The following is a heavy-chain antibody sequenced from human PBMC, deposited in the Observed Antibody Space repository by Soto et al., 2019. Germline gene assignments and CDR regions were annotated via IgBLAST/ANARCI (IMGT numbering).Heavy chain of an antibody. CDR3: ARLGYCGGGSCS. CDR2: ISDGGFTI. Sequence: PGGSLRLSCAASGFTFSAYEMNWVRQAPGKGLEWVSYISDGGFTIHYADSVKGRFTISRDNTKNTLYLQMNSLRAEDTANYYCARLGYCGGGSCSWGQGTLVTVSS. V-gene: IGHV3-48*03. CDR1: GFTFSAYE. J-gene: IGHJ5*02. D-gene: IGHD2-15*01.